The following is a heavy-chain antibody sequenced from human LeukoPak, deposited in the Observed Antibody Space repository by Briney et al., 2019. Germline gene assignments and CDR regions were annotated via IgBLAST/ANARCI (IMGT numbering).Heavy chain of an antibody. D-gene: IGHD6-13*01. V-gene: IGHV3-23*01. Sequence: GGSLRLSCAASGFTFSSYAMSWVRQAPGKGLGWVSAISGSGGSTYYADSVKGRFTISRDNSKNTLYLQMNSLRAKDTAVYYCAKDPSSWYSEYFQHWGQGTLVTVSS. CDR2: ISGSGGST. CDR3: AKDPSSWYSEYFQH. CDR1: GFTFSSYA. J-gene: IGHJ1*01.